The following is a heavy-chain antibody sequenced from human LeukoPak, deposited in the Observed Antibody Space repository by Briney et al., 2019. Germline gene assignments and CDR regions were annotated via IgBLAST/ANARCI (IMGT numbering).Heavy chain of an antibody. V-gene: IGHV1-69*06. CDR2: IIPNFGTT. J-gene: IGHJ3*01. CDR1: GGTFSSNA. Sequence: GASVKVSCKASGGTFSSNAINRVRQAPGQGLEWMGGIIPNFGTTSYGQKFQGRVTISADKSTSTVYMELNSLRPDDTAVFYCTRDPRVWGQGTMVTVSS. CDR3: TRDPRV.